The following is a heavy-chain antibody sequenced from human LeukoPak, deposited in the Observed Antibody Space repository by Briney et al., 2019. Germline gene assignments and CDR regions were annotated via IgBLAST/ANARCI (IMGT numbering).Heavy chain of an antibody. CDR2: ISGSGGST. V-gene: IGHV3-23*01. J-gene: IGHJ4*02. CDR3: AKEMMSGSYYDSSESKY. CDR1: GFTFSSYA. Sequence: PGGSLRLSCAASGFTFSSYAMSWVRQAPGKGLEWVSAISGSGGSTYYADSVKGRFTISRDNSKNTLYLQMNSLRAEDTAVYYCAKEMMSGSYYDSSESKYWGQGTLVTVSS. D-gene: IGHD1-26*01.